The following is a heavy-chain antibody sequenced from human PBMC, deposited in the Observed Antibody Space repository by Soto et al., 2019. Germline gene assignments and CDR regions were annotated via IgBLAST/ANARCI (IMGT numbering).Heavy chain of an antibody. V-gene: IGHV1-69*12. D-gene: IGHD5-18*01. Sequence: QVQLVQSGAEVKKPESSVKVSCKAPGGTFSTYAISWVRQAPGQGLEWMGGIIPMFGTANYAQRFQDRVTITAGESTKPGYLELCSLRSEDTAVYFCARGIQLWLRRINNGYSGWGQGTLVTVSS. CDR1: GGTFSTYA. CDR3: ARGIQLWLRRINNGYSG. CDR2: IIPMFGTA. J-gene: IGHJ4*02.